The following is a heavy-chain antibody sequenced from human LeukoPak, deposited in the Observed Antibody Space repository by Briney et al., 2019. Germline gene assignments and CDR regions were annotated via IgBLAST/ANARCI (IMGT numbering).Heavy chain of an antibody. CDR1: GFTFSSYW. CDR3: ARGDSSGSYYGVVDYFDY. Sequence: PGGSLRLSCADSGFTFSSYWMHWVRHAPGKGLVWVSRINSDGSSTSYADSVKGRFTISGHNAKNTLYLHMNSLRAEDTAVYYCARGDSSGSYYGVVDYFDYWGQGTLVTVSS. CDR2: INSDGSST. D-gene: IGHD3-22*01. V-gene: IGHV3-74*01. J-gene: IGHJ4*02.